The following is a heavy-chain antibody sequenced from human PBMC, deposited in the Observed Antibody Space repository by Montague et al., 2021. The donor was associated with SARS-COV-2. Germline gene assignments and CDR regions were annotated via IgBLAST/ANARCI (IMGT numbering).Heavy chain of an antibody. Sequence: SLRLSCAASGFTFSSYEMNWVRQAPGKVLEWVSNMSSSGSTIYXXXSXXXRFPISRDNAKNSLYLQLNSLRAEATAVSYCAREGRGEQWLVRAFDIWGQGTMVTVSS. CDR3: AREGRGEQWLVRAFDI. V-gene: IGHV3-48*03. CDR2: MSSSGSTI. CDR1: GFTFSSYE. D-gene: IGHD6-19*01. J-gene: IGHJ3*02.